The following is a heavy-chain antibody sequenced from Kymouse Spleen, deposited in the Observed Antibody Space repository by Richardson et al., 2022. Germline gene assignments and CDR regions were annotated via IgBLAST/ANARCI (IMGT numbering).Heavy chain of an antibody. CDR1: GGSISSSSYY. CDR2: IYYSGST. CDR3: ASSYDILTGSLFDY. Sequence: QLQLQESGPGLVKPSETLSLTCTVSGGSISSSSYYWGWIRQPPGKGLEWIGSIYYSGSTYYNPSLKSRVTISVDTSKNQFSLKLSSVTAADTAVYYCASSYDILTGSLFDYWGQGTLVTVSS. D-gene: IGHD3-9*01. J-gene: IGHJ4*02. V-gene: IGHV4-39*01.